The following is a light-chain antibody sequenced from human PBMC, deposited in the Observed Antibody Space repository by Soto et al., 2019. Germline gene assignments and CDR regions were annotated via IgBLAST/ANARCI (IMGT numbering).Light chain of an antibody. V-gene: IGKV3-20*01. CDR3: QQYTDWPLT. Sequence: PGESATLSCRASQTVSITYLTWYQQKPGQAPRLLIFGASSRATGVPDRFSGSGSGTDFTLTISRLEPEDFAVYYCQQYTDWPLTFGQGTKVDIK. CDR2: GAS. CDR1: QTVSITY. J-gene: IGKJ1*01.